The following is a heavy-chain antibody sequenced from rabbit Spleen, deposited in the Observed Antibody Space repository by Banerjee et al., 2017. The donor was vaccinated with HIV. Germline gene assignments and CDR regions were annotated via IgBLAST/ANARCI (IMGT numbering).Heavy chain of an antibody. CDR1: GVSFSDKDV. V-gene: IGHV1S45*01. CDR2: INTVTGKT. J-gene: IGHJ4*01. CDR3: ARDLVAVIGWNFNV. D-gene: IGHD1-1*01. Sequence: VQLEESGGGLVKPEGSLTLTCKASGVSFSDKDVMCWVRQAPGKGLEWIACINTVTGKTVYASWAKGRFIMSRPSSTTVTLQMTRLTAADTATYSCARDLVAVIGWNFNVWGPETLVTVS.